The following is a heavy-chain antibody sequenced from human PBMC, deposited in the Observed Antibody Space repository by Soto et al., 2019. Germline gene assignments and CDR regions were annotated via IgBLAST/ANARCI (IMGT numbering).Heavy chain of an antibody. D-gene: IGHD1-20*01. J-gene: IGHJ5*02. CDR3: ARASVFITGTPGDWFDP. Sequence: SETLSLTCTVSGGSISSGGYYWSWIRQHPGKGLEWIGYIYYSGITYYNPSLKSRVTISVDTSKNQFSLKLSSVTAADTAVYYCARASVFITGTPGDWFDPWGQGTLVTVSS. V-gene: IGHV4-31*03. CDR1: GGSISSGGYY. CDR2: IYYSGIT.